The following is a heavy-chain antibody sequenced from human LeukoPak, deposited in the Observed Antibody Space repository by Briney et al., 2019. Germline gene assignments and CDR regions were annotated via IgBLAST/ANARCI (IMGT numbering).Heavy chain of an antibody. CDR3: ARGRRWVYRDFDP. D-gene: IGHD2-8*01. J-gene: IGHJ5*02. Sequence: SSETLSLTCAVYGGSFSGHYWSWIRQPPGKGLEWIGEINHSGSTNYNPSLKSRVTISVDTSKNQFSLKLSSVTAADTAVYYCARGRRWVYRDFDPWGQGNLVTVSS. CDR1: GGSFSGHY. V-gene: IGHV4-34*01. CDR2: INHSGST.